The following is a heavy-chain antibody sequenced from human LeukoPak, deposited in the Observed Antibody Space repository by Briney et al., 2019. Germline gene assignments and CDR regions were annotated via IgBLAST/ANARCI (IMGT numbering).Heavy chain of an antibody. J-gene: IGHJ4*02. CDR1: GYTFTSYG. V-gene: IGHV5-51*01. CDR3: ARLFYGSGSSFDY. D-gene: IGHD3-10*01. Sequence: KVSCKASGYTFTSYGISWVRQMPGKGLEWMGIIYPGDSDTRYSPSFQGQVTISADKSISTAYLQWSSLKASDTAMYYCARLFYGSGSSFDYWGQGTLVTVSS. CDR2: IYPGDSDT.